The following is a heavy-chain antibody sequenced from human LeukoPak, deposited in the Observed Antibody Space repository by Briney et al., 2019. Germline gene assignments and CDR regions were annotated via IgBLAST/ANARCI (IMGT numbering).Heavy chain of an antibody. Sequence: SETLSLTCTVSGGSISSVGYYWSWIRQHPGKGLEWIGYIYYSGSTYYNPSLKSRVTISVDTSKNQFSLKLSSVTAADTAVYYCASGVATNYFDYWGQGTLVTVSS. CDR2: IYYSGST. D-gene: IGHD5-12*01. V-gene: IGHV4-31*03. J-gene: IGHJ4*02. CDR1: GGSISSVGYY. CDR3: ASGVATNYFDY.